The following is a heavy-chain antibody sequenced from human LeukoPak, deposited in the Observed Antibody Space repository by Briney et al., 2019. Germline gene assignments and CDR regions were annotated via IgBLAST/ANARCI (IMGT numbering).Heavy chain of an antibody. CDR1: GFTFSSYA. J-gene: IGHJ4*02. D-gene: IGHD3-16*02. CDR3: ARVNFGGAIVD. V-gene: IGHV3-30-3*01. Sequence: GGSLRLSCAASGFTFSSYAMHWVRQAPGKGLEWVAVISYDGSNKYYADSVKGRFTISRDNSKNTLYLQMNSLRAEDTAVYYCARVNFGGAIVDWGQGTLVTVSS. CDR2: ISYDGSNK.